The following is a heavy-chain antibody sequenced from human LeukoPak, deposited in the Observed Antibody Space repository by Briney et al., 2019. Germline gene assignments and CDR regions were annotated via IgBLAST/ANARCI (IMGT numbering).Heavy chain of an antibody. CDR1: GFTFSSYE. CDR3: TTDGPHVDTAMVTWLTY. V-gene: IGHV3-21*01. D-gene: IGHD5-18*01. J-gene: IGHJ4*02. CDR2: ISSSSSYI. Sequence: GGSLRLSCAASGFTFSSYEMNWVRQAPGKGLEWVSSISSSSSYIYYADSVKGRFAISRDNAKNSLYLQMNSLRAEDTAVYYCTTDGPHVDTAMVTWLTYWGQGTLVTVSS.